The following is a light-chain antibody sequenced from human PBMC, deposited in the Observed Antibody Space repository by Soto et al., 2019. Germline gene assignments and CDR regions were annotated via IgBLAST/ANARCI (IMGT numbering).Light chain of an antibody. Sequence: EIVLTQSPGSLSLSPGERATLSCRASQSVDSSFFAWYQQKPGQAPRLLIYGASNRATGIPDRFSGSGSGTDFTITISRLEHEDFAVYYCQQYVSSVTFGQGTKVEIK. CDR3: QQYVSSVT. V-gene: IGKV3-20*01. CDR2: GAS. J-gene: IGKJ1*01. CDR1: QSVDSSF.